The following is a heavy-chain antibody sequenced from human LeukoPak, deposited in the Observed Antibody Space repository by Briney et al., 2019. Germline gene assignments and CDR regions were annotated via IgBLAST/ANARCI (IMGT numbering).Heavy chain of an antibody. J-gene: IGHJ3*02. Sequence: GRSLRLSCAASDFSFSRYAMHWVRQAPGKGLQWVAVISHDGSSKYYADSVKGRFTISRDNSKNTLYLQMNRLTAEDTAVYYCARERNAFDIWGQGTMVIVSS. CDR3: ARERNAFDI. CDR2: ISHDGSSK. V-gene: IGHV3-30-3*01. CDR1: DFSFSRYA.